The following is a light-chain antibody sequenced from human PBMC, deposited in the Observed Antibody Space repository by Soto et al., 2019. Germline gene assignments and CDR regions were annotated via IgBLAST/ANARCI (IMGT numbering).Light chain of an antibody. CDR1: QSVGSY. J-gene: IGKJ3*01. V-gene: IGKV3-11*01. CDR3: QQRSNWPVT. CDR2: DAS. Sequence: EIVVTQSPGTLSLSPGERATLSCRASQSVGSYLAWYQQKPGQAPRLLIYDASNRATGIPARFSGSGSGTDFTLTISSLEPEDFAVYYCQQRSNWPVTFGPGTKVDVK.